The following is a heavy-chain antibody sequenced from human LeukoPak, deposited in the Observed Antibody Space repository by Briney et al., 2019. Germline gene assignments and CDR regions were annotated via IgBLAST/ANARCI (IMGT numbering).Heavy chain of an antibody. V-gene: IGHV3-23*01. CDR2: ISASGHYT. CDR3: AKDGSWGDYYFYFYIDV. Sequence: PGGSLRLSCAASGFTFSSYAMSWVRQAPGKGLEWVSGISASGHYTYNADSAKGRFTISGDNSKNTLYLQMNSLRAEDTALYFCAKDGSWGDYYFYFYIDVWGKGTTVTVSS. D-gene: IGHD3-16*01. CDR1: GFTFSSYA. J-gene: IGHJ6*03.